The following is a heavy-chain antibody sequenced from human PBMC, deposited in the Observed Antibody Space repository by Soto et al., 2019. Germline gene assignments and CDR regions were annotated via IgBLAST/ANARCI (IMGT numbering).Heavy chain of an antibody. D-gene: IGHD2-21*02. J-gene: IGHJ3*02. V-gene: IGHV4-39*01. CDR2: IYYSGST. CDR3: ARHVVVTAHDAFDI. Sequence: PSETLSLTCTVSGGSTSSSSYCWGWIRQPPGRGLEWIGSIYYSGSTYYNPSVKSRVTISVDTPKNQFSLKLSSVTAADTAVYYCARHVVVTAHDAFDIWGQGTMVTVSS. CDR1: GGSTSSSSYC.